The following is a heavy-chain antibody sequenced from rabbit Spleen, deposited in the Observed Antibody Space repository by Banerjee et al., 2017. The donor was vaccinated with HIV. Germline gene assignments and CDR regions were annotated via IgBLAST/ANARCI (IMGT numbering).Heavy chain of an antibody. D-gene: IGHD8-1*01. CDR2: IAASSSGFT. Sequence: QSLEESGGDLVKPGASLTLTCTASGFSFSNSDYMCWVRQAPGKGLEWISCIAASSSGFTYSASWTGGRFTITKTSSTTVTLQMTSLTVADTATYFCARDTGSSFSRYGMDLWGPGTLVTVS. CDR1: GFSFSNSDY. J-gene: IGHJ6*01. CDR3: ARDTGSSFSRYGMDL. V-gene: IGHV1S40*01.